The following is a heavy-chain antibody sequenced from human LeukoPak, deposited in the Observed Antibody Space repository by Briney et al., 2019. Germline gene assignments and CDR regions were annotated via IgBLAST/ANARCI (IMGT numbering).Heavy chain of an antibody. D-gene: IGHD6-19*01. Sequence: PVKVSCKASGGTFSSYAISWVRQAPGQGLEWMGGIIPIFGTANYAQKFQGRVTITADESTSTAYMELSSLRSEDTAVYYCASSDSSGWYYFDYWGQGTLVTVSS. V-gene: IGHV1-69*01. CDR2: IIPIFGTA. CDR1: GGTFSSYA. CDR3: ASSDSSGWYYFDY. J-gene: IGHJ4*02.